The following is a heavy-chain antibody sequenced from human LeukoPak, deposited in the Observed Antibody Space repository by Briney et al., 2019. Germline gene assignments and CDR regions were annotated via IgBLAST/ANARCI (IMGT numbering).Heavy chain of an antibody. CDR1: GYTLTELS. Sequence: ASVKVSCKVSGYTLTELSMHWVRQAPGKGLERMGGFDPEDGETIYAQKFQGRVTITAVESMSTAYMKLSSLRSEDTAVYYCARGWLAETTVVTPYNYWGQGTLVTVSS. CDR3: ARGWLAETTVVTPYNY. CDR2: FDPEDGET. V-gene: IGHV1-24*01. J-gene: IGHJ4*02. D-gene: IGHD4-23*01.